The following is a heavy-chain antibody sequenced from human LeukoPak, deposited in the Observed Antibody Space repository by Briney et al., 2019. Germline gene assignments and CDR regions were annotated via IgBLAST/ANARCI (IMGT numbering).Heavy chain of an antibody. Sequence: SVKVSCKASGGTFSSYAISWVRQAPGQGLEWMGRIIPILGIANYAQKFQGRVTITADKSTSTAYMELSSLRSEDTAVYYCASYDRRSEVGFAFDYWGQGTLVTVSS. D-gene: IGHD5-12*01. CDR3: ASYDRRSEVGFAFDY. J-gene: IGHJ4*02. CDR1: GGTFSSYA. CDR2: IIPILGIA. V-gene: IGHV1-69*04.